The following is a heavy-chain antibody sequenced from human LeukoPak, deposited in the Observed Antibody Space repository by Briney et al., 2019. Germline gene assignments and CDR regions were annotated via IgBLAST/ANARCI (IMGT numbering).Heavy chain of an antibody. CDR2: ISGGGSNT. CDR3: AKSDGTGYYFDY. V-gene: IGHV3-23*01. CDR1: GFTFSSYA. Sequence: PGGSLRLSCLASGFTFSSYAMSWVRQAPGKGLEWVSAISGGGSNTHYADPVKGRFTISRDNSKNTLFLQMNSLRAEDTAVYYCAKSDGTGYYFDYWGQGTLVTVSS. D-gene: IGHD3-22*01. J-gene: IGHJ4*02.